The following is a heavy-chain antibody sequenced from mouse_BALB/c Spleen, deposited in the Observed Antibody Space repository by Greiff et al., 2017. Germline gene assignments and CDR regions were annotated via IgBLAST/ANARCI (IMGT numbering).Heavy chain of an antibody. J-gene: IGHJ2*01. V-gene: IGHV3-6*02. CDR2: ISYDGSN. Sequence: EVQLQQSGPGLVKPSQSLSLTCSVTGYSITSGYYWNWIRQSPGNKLEWMGYISYDGSNNYNPSLKNRISITRDTSKNQFFLKLNSVTTEDTATYYCAREDDGYFYFDYWGQGTTLTVSS. CDR1: GYSITSGYY. D-gene: IGHD2-3*01. CDR3: AREDDGYFYFDY.